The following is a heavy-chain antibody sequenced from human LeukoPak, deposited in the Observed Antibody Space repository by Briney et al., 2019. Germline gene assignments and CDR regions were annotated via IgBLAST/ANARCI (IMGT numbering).Heavy chain of an antibody. CDR2: IFYSGGS. CDR3: ARLGSTFDI. Sequence: SETLPLTWTVSGXSISSYYWSWIRQPPGKGLEWIGYIFYSGGSNYNPSLKSRVTISVDTSKNHFSLKLSSVTAADTAVYYCARLGSTFDIWGQGTMVTVSS. V-gene: IGHV4-59*08. J-gene: IGHJ3*02. D-gene: IGHD2-2*01. CDR1: GXSISSYY.